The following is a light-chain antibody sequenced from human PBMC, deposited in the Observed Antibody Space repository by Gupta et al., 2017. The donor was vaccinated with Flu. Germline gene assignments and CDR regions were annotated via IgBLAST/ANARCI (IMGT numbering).Light chain of an antibody. V-gene: IGLV1-44*01. CDR1: DSNIGRHS. CDR3: ADWDDNRDGVI. J-gene: IGLJ2*01. CDR2: SRR. Sequence: QSILSQPPSVSGAPGQSVTISCLGSDSNIGRHSVHWYQHFPAAAPRLLIYSRRKRPSGVPDRFSGSKSGTSASLTISGLRAEDEADYYCADWDDNRDGVIFGGGTKVTVL.